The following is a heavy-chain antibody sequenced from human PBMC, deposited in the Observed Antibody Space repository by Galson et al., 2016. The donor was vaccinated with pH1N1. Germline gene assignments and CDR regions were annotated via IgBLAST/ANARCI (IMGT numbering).Heavy chain of an antibody. CDR3: ATETGSSGMDV. CDR2: ILPIVGIT. CDR1: GGTLSRHT. J-gene: IGHJ6*02. V-gene: IGHV1-69*02. D-gene: IGHD3-10*01. Sequence: QSGAEVKKPGESLKISCKASGGTLSRHTISWVRQAPGQGLEWMGRILPIVGITNYAQKLQGRVTIIADRFTSTVSMELSGLTSDDTAVYYCATETGSSGMDVWDQGTTVTVS.